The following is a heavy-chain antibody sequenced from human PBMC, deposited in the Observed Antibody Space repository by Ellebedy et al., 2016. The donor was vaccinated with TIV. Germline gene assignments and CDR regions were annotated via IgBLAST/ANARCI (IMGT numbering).Heavy chain of an antibody. V-gene: IGHV3-23*01. CDR1: GFSFNSYA. CDR2: ISNTGTRR. Sequence: GESLKISCAASGFSFNSYAMTWVRQAPGKGLEWVSTISNTGTRRYYADSVEGRFIISRDNSKRTLFLQMNSLIAEDTAIYYCAKGRGGGSDSPTPRYYFDYWGLGTLVTVSS. D-gene: IGHD2/OR15-2a*01. J-gene: IGHJ4*02. CDR3: AKGRGGGSDSPTPRYYFDY.